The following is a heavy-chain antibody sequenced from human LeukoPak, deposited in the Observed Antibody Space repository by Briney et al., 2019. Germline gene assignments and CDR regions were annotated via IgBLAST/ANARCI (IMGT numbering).Heavy chain of an antibody. D-gene: IGHD3-3*01. V-gene: IGHV4-30-4*08. J-gene: IGHJ4*02. Sequence: LRLSCAASGFTFSSYAMSWVRQAPGKGLEWIGYIYYSGSTYYNPSLKSRVTISVDTSKNQFSLKLSSVTAADTAVYYCARAYDFWSGYYVFDYWGQGTLVTVSS. CDR3: ARAYDFWSGYYVFDY. CDR2: IYYSGST. CDR1: GFTFSSYA.